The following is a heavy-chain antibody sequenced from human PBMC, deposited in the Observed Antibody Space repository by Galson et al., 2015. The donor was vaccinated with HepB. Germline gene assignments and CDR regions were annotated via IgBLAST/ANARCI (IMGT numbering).Heavy chain of an antibody. Sequence: VSGGSISSYYWSWIRQPPGKGLEWIGYIYYSGSTNYNPSLKSQVTISVDTSKNQFSLKLSSVTAADTAVYYCARGLTVMYYGAFDIWGQGTMVTVSS. D-gene: IGHD3-10*01. CDR3: ARGLTVMYYGAFDI. J-gene: IGHJ3*02. CDR1: GGSISSYY. V-gene: IGHV4-59*01. CDR2: IYYSGST.